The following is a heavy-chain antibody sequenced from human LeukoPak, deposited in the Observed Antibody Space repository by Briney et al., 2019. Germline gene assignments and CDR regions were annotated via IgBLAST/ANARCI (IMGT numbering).Heavy chain of an antibody. Sequence: PGRSLRLFCAASGFTFSSYAMHWVRQAPGKGLEWVAVISYDGSNKYYADSVKGRFTISRDNSKNTLYLQMNSLRAEDTAVYYCARDMYYDILTGYYKGYYYYGMDVWGKGTTVTVSS. J-gene: IGHJ6*04. CDR3: ARDMYYDILTGYYKGYYYYGMDV. D-gene: IGHD3-9*01. V-gene: IGHV3-30*04. CDR1: GFTFSSYA. CDR2: ISYDGSNK.